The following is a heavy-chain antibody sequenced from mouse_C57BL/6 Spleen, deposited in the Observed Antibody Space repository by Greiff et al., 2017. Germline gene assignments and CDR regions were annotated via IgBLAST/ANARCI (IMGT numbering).Heavy chain of an antibody. CDR2: IYPRDGST. J-gene: IGHJ3*01. CDR3: ARSGDYYGSSYGFAY. D-gene: IGHD1-1*01. V-gene: IGHV1-78*01. Sequence: QVQLQQSDAELVKPGASVKISCKVSGYTFTDHTIHWMKQRPEQGLEWIGDIYPRDGSTKYNEKFKGKATLTADKSSNTAYMQLNSLTSEDSAVYFCARSGDYYGSSYGFAYWGQGTLVTVSA. CDR1: GYTFTDHT.